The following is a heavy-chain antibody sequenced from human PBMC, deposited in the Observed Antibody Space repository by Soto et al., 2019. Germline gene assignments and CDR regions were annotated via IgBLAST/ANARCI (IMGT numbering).Heavy chain of an antibody. Sequence: PGGSLRLSCAASGFTFSSYAMSWVRQAPGKGLEWVSAISGSGGSTHYADSVKGRFTISRDNSKNTLYLQMNSLRAEDTAVYYCAKVPDGYNLPSYDYWGQGTLVTVSS. J-gene: IGHJ4*02. CDR1: GFTFSSYA. V-gene: IGHV3-23*01. CDR3: AKVPDGYNLPSYDY. CDR2: ISGSGGST. D-gene: IGHD5-12*01.